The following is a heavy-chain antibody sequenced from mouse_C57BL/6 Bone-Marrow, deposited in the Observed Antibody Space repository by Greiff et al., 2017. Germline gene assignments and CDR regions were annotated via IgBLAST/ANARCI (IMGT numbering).Heavy chain of an antibody. J-gene: IGHJ1*03. D-gene: IGHD1-1*01. V-gene: IGHV3-6*01. CDR3: ARIPTTVVATGYCDV. CDR1: GYSITSGYY. CDR2: ISYDGSN. Sequence: EVKLMESGPGLVKPSQSLSLTCSVTGYSITSGYYWNWIRQFPGNKLEWMGYISYDGSNNYNPSLKNRISITRDTSKNQCFLKLNSVTTEDTATYYCARIPTTVVATGYCDVWGTGTTGTVSS.